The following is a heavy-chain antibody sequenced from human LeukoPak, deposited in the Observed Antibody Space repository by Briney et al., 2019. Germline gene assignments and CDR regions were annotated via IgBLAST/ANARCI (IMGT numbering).Heavy chain of an antibody. D-gene: IGHD3-22*01. V-gene: IGHV3-9*01. Sequence: QTGGSLRLSCAASGFTFEDYAMQWVRQTPGKGLEWVSGISWNSGSIGYADSVKGRFTISRDNAKNSLYLQMNSLRAEDTALYYCAKVSPYYYDSSGYYDYWGQGTLVTVSS. CDR2: ISWNSGSI. CDR3: AKVSPYYYDSSGYYDY. CDR1: GFTFEDYA. J-gene: IGHJ4*02.